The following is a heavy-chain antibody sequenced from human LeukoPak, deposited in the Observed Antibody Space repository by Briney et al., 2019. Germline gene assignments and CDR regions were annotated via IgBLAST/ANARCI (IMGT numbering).Heavy chain of an antibody. D-gene: IGHD5-24*01. Sequence: ASETLSLTCTVSGGSISSSSYYWGWIRQPPGKGLEWIGSIYYSGSTYYNPSLKSRVTISVDTSKNQFSLKLSSVTAADTAVYYCASGRVMATYFQHWGLGTLVTVSS. V-gene: IGHV4-39*01. CDR3: ASGRVMATYFQH. J-gene: IGHJ1*01. CDR1: GGSISSSSYY. CDR2: IYYSGST.